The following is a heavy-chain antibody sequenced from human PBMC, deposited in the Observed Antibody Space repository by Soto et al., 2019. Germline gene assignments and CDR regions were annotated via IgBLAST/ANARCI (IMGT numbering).Heavy chain of an antibody. CDR1: GFTFSSYA. V-gene: IGHV3-30-3*01. CDR2: ISYDGSNK. Sequence: QVQLVESGGGVVQPGRSLRLSCAASGFTFSSYAMHWVRQAPGKGLEWVAVISYDGSNKYYADSVKGRFTISRDNSKNTLDLQMNSLRAEDTAVYYCARGGSSRWYPYWGQGTLVTVSS. D-gene: IGHD6-13*01. J-gene: IGHJ4*02. CDR3: ARGGSSRWYPY.